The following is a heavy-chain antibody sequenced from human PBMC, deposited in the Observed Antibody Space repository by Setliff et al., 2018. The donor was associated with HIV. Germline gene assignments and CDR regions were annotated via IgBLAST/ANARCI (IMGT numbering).Heavy chain of an antibody. CDR2: IHTSGST. Sequence: SETLSLTCTVSGGSISSGSYYWSWIRQPAGKGLEWIGHIHTSGSTKYNPSLKSRVTISADTSKNQFSLNLSSVSAAETAVYYCARVGYHGSGRYSFDYWGQGTLVTVSS. D-gene: IGHD3-10*01. V-gene: IGHV4-61*09. CDR3: ARVGYHGSGRYSFDY. CDR1: GGSISSGSYY. J-gene: IGHJ4*02.